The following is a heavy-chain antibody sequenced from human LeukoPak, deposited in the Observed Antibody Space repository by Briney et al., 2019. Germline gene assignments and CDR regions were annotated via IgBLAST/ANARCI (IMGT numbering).Heavy chain of an antibody. J-gene: IGHJ4*02. CDR1: GFTFSSYA. CDR2: ISAGDST. D-gene: IGHD1-26*01. CDR3: AKPRGLGIVGAHFDY. Sequence: PGGSLRLSCAASGFTFSSYAMSWVRQAPGKGLEWVSTISAGDSTYYPDSVKGRFIISRGNSKNTLYLQMNSLRAEDTALYYCAKPRGLGIVGAHFDYWGQGTLVTVSS. V-gene: IGHV3-23*01.